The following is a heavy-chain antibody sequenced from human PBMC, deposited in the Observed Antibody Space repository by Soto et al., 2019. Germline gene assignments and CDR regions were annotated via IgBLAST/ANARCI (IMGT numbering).Heavy chain of an antibody. CDR2: ISGSGGST. D-gene: IGHD4-17*01. J-gene: IGHJ6*03. V-gene: IGHV3-23*01. CDR1: GFTFSSYA. CDR3: AKYRREIGTTVTSPYYYYYMDV. Sequence: GGSLRLSCAASGFTFSSYAMSWVRQAPGKGLEWVSAISGSGGSTYYADSVKGRFTTSRDNSKNTLYLQMNSLRAEDTAVYYCAKYRREIGTTVTSPYYYYYMDVWGKGTTVTVSS.